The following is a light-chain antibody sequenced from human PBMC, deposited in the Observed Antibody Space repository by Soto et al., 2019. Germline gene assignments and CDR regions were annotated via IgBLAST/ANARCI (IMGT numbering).Light chain of an antibody. V-gene: IGKV1-5*01. Sequence: DIQMTHSPSTLSASVGDRVTITCRASQSISSWLAWYQQKPGKAPKLLIYDASSLESGVPSRFSGSGSGTEFTLTISSLQPDDFATYYCQQHNSYSWTFGQGTKVDI. J-gene: IGKJ1*01. CDR3: QQHNSYSWT. CDR1: QSISSW. CDR2: DAS.